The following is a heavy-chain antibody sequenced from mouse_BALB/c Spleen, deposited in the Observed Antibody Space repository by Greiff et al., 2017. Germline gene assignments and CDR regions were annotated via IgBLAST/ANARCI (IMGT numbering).Heavy chain of an antibody. CDR3: ARQRGYEGYFDV. V-gene: IGHV5-12-1*01. CDR1: GFAFSSYD. D-gene: IGHD2-2*01. Sequence: EVKVVESGGGLVKPGGSLKLSCAASGFAFSSYDMSWVRQTPEKRLEWVAYISSGGGSTYYPDTVKGRFTISRDNAKNTLYLQMSSLKSEDTAMYYCARQRGYEGYFDVWGAGTTVTVSS. CDR2: ISSGGGST. J-gene: IGHJ1*01.